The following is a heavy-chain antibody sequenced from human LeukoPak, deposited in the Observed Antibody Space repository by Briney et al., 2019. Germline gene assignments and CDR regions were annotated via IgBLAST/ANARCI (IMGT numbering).Heavy chain of an antibody. V-gene: IGHV4-31*03. CDR3: ATSGGSSGWY. J-gene: IGHJ4*02. Sequence: SETLSLTCTVSGGSISSGGYYWSWIRQHPGKGLEWIGYIYYSGSTYYNPSLKSRVTISVDTSKSQSSLNLNSVTAADTAIYYCATSGGSSGWYWGQGTLVTVSS. D-gene: IGHD6-19*01. CDR1: GGSISSGGYY. CDR2: IYYSGST.